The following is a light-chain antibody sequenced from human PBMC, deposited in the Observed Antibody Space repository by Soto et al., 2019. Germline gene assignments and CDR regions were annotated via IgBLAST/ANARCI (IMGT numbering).Light chain of an antibody. CDR2: GAS. CDR3: QQHGQWPIT. Sequence: IQLTHSPCSLSASVVDIVTITCRASQGVRSYLACFQQRPGKAPKLLIFGASTLQNGVPARFSGGGFGTEFTLTITSLQPEDFATYYCQQHGQWPITFGQGTRLEIK. V-gene: IGKV1-9*01. CDR1: QGVRSY. J-gene: IGKJ5*01.